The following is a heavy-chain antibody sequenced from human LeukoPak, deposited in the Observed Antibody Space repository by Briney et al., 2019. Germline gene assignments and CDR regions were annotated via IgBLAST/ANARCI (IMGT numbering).Heavy chain of an antibody. CDR2: IKSKTDGGTT. V-gene: IGHV3-15*01. J-gene: IGHJ4*02. Sequence: GGSLRLSCAASGFSFTNAWMNWVRQAPGKGLEWVGRIKSKTDGGTTDYAAPVKGRFTISRDDSRNTLYLQMNSLKTEDTAVYYCTTDYYYDSLDYWGQGTLVTVSS. CDR1: GFSFTNAW. D-gene: IGHD3-22*01. CDR3: TTDYYYDSLDY.